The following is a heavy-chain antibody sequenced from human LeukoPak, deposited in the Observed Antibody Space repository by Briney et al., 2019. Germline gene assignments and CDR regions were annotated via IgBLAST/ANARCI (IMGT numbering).Heavy chain of an antibody. V-gene: IGHV3-48*02. CDR1: GFTFSSYS. CDR3: VRDPEALDY. CDR2: ISRGRPTV. J-gene: IGHJ4*02. Sequence: GGSLRLSCAASGFTFSSYSMNWARQAPGKGLEWVSYISRGRPTVHYASSVRARFTISRDNAKNSLYLQMNSLRDEDTAVYYCVRDPEALDYWGQGDLVTVSS.